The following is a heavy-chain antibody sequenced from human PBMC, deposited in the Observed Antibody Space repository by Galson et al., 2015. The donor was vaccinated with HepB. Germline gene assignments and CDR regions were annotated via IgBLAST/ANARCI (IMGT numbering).Heavy chain of an antibody. CDR1: GFTFSSYS. CDR2: ISSSSSTI. V-gene: IGHV3-48*01. CDR3: ARGTSAQGMARALAIGY. D-gene: IGHD2-8*01. Sequence: SLRLSCAASGFTFSSYSMNWVRQAPGKGLEWVSYISSSSSTIYYADSVKGRFTISRDNAKNSLYLQMNSLRAEDTAVYYCARGTSAQGMARALAIGYWGQGTLVTVSS. J-gene: IGHJ4*02.